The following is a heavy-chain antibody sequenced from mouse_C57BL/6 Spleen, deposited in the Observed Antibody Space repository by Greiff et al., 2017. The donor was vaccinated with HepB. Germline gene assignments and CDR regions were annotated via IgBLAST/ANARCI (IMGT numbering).Heavy chain of an antibody. D-gene: IGHD2-4*01. V-gene: IGHV14-4*01. CDR1: GFNIKDDY. J-gene: IGHJ2*01. CDR3: TTHYDYDEYFDY. Sequence: EVMLVQSGAELVRPGASVKLSCTASGFNIKDDYMHWVKQRPEQGLEWIGWIDPENGDTEYASKFQGKATITADTSSNTAYLQLSSLTSEDTAVYYCTTHYDYDEYFDYWGQGTTLTVSS. CDR2: IDPENGDT.